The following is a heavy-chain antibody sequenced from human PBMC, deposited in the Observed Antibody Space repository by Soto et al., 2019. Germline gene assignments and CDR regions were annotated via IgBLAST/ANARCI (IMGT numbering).Heavy chain of an antibody. J-gene: IGHJ4*02. CDR1: GYSFTSYW. D-gene: IGHD6-13*01. CDR2: IDPSDTYT. V-gene: IGHV5-10-1*01. Sequence: GESLKISSKGSGYSFTSYWISWVRQMPGKGLEWMGRIDPSDTYTNYSPSFQGHVTISADKSISTAYLQWSSLKASDTAMYYCTRAAAGSFGDYWGQGTLVTVSS. CDR3: TRAAAGSFGDY.